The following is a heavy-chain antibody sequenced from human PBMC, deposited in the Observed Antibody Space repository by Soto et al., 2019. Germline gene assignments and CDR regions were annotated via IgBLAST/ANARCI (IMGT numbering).Heavy chain of an antibody. CDR1: GFTVSGSA. V-gene: IGHV3-73*01. Sequence: EVQLVESGGGLVQPGGSLKLSCAASGFTVSGSAVHWVSQASGKGLEWVGRIRSKTNSYATAYAASVKGRFTISRDDSKNTAYLQMNSLKTEDTAVYYCTSHFVELSSPRAFDIWGQGTMFTVSS. D-gene: IGHD3-16*02. CDR2: IRSKTNSYAT. CDR3: TSHFVELSSPRAFDI. J-gene: IGHJ3*02.